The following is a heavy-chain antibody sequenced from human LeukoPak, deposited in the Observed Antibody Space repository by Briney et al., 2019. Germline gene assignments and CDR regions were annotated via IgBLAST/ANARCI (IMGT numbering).Heavy chain of an antibody. CDR2: FDPEDGET. CDR3: ARRIAVAGPYFDY. J-gene: IGHJ4*02. V-gene: IGHV1-24*01. CDR1: GYTLTELS. Sequence: GASVKVPCKVSGYTLTELSMHWVRQAPGKGLEWMGGFDPEDGETIYAQRLQGRVTMTTDTSTSTAYMELRSLRSDDTAVYYCARRIAVAGPYFDYWGQGTLVTVSS. D-gene: IGHD6-19*01.